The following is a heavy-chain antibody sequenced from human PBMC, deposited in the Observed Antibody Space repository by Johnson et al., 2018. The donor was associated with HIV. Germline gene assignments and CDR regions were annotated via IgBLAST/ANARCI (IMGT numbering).Heavy chain of an antibody. CDR2: ISYDGSNK. D-gene: IGHD6-13*01. J-gene: IGHJ3*02. CDR3: ANLGYSSSWDYDGFDI. Sequence: QVQLVESGGGVVQPGRSLRLSCAASGFTFSSYGMHWVSQAPGKGLEWVAVISYDGSNKYYADSVKGRFTISRDNSKNTPYLQMNSLSAEDPAVYYCANLGYSSSWDYDGFDIWGQGTMVTVSS. CDR1: GFTFSSYG. V-gene: IGHV3-30*18.